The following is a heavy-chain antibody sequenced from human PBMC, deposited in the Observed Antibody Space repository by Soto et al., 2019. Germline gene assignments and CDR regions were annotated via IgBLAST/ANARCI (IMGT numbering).Heavy chain of an antibody. D-gene: IGHD2-2*01. CDR2: IYYSGST. CDR1: GGSISSGGYY. Sequence: SETLSLTCTVSGGSISSGGYYWSWIRQHPGKGLEWIGYIYYSGSTYYNPSLKSRVTISVDTSKNQFSLKLSSVTAADTAVYYCARTGPPEDIVVVPAPMLNSFWFDPWGQGTLVTVSS. V-gene: IGHV4-31*03. J-gene: IGHJ5*02. CDR3: ARTGPPEDIVVVPAPMLNSFWFDP.